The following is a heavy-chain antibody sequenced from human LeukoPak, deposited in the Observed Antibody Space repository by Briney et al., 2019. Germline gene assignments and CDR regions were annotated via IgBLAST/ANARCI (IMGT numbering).Heavy chain of an antibody. Sequence: SETLSLTCSVSGGSISSYYWSWIRQPAGKGLEWIGRIYSSGSTNYNPSLKSRVTMSVDTSKKQFSLMLSSVTAADTAVYYCARGVVRGSYYMDVWGKGTTVTVSS. CDR1: GGSISSYY. V-gene: IGHV4-4*07. CDR3: ARGVVRGSYYMDV. CDR2: IYSSGST. J-gene: IGHJ6*03. D-gene: IGHD1-26*01.